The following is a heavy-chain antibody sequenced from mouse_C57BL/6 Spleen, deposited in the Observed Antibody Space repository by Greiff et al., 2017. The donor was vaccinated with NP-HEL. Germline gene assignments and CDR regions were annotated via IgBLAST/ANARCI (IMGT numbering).Heavy chain of an antibody. J-gene: IGHJ3*01. CDR3: ASYSRGLAY. D-gene: IGHD1-1*01. CDR2: ISSGSSTI. V-gene: IGHV5-17*01. CDR1: GFTFSDYG. Sequence: EVKLVESGGGLVKPGGSLKLSCAASGFTFSDYGMHWVRQAPEKGLEWVAYISSGSSTIYYADTVKGRFTISRDNAKNTLFLQMTSLRSEDTAMYYCASYSRGLAYGGQGTLVTVSA.